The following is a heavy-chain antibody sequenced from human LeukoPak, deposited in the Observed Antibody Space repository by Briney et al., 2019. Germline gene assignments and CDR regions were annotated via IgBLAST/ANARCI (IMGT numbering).Heavy chain of an antibody. V-gene: IGHV4-31*03. CDR1: GGSISSGGYY. CDR3: AREGLQPNWFDP. J-gene: IGHJ5*02. CDR2: IYYSGST. D-gene: IGHD2-15*01. Sequence: PSQTLSLTCTVSGGSISSGGYYWSWIRQHPGKGLEWIGYIYYSGSTYYNPSLKSRVTISVDTFKNQFSLKLSSVTAADTAVYYCAREGLQPNWFDPWGQGTLVTVSS.